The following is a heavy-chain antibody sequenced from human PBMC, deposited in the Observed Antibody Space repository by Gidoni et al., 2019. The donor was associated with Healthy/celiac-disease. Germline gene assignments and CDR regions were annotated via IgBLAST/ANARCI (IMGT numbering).Heavy chain of an antibody. J-gene: IGHJ4*02. V-gene: IGHV1-2*02. CDR2: INPNSVGT. Sequence: QVQLVQSGAEVKKPGASVKGSCKASGYPFTGYYMHWVRQAPGQGLEWMGWINPNSVGTNYAQKFQGSVTMTSDTSISTAYMELSRLRSDDTAVYYCARASGIAAAGPFDYWGQGTLVTVSS. D-gene: IGHD6-13*01. CDR3: ARASGIAAAGPFDY. CDR1: GYPFTGYY.